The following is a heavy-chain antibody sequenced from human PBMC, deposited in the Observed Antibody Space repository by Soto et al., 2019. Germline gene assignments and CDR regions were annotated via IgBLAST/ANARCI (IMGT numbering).Heavy chain of an antibody. D-gene: IGHD6-19*01. CDR3: AVYNGGWYGAFDP. CDR1: GFTFSIYA. V-gene: IGHV3-23*01. CDR2: ISGSGGDT. J-gene: IGHJ3*01. Sequence: GGSLRLSCAASGFTFSIYAMSWVRQAPGKGLEWVSGISGSGGDTFYADSVKGRFTISRDNPKNTLYLQMNRLSAEDTAVYYWAVYNGGWYGAFDPWGQRTMVTVSS.